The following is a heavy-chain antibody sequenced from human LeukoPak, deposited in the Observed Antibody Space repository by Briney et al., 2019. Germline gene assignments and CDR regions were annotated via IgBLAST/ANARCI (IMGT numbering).Heavy chain of an antibody. V-gene: IGHV3-33*01. Sequence: PGGSLRLSCAASGFTFSSYGMHWVRQAPGKGLERVAVIWYDGSNKYYADSVKGRFTISRDNSKNTLYLQMDSLRAEDTAVYYCARDFDLYFDYWGQGTLVTVSS. CDR3: ARDFDLYFDY. D-gene: IGHD3-9*01. CDR1: GFTFSSYG. J-gene: IGHJ4*02. CDR2: IWYDGSNK.